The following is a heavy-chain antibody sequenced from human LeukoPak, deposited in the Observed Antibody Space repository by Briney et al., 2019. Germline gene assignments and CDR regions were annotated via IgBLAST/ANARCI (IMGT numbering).Heavy chain of an antibody. CDR3: ATVRQWLVRGYFQH. V-gene: IGHV1-24*01. CDR2: FDPEDGET. Sequence: ASAKVSCKVSGYTLTELSMHWVRQAPGKGLEWMGGFDPEDGETIYAQKFQGRVTMTEDTSTDTAYVELSSLRSEDTAVYYCATVRQWLVRGYFQHWGQGTLVTVSS. CDR1: GYTLTELS. J-gene: IGHJ1*01. D-gene: IGHD6-19*01.